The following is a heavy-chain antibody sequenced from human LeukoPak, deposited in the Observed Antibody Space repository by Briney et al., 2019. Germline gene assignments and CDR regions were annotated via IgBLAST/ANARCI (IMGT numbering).Heavy chain of an antibody. CDR2: IIPIFGTA. CDR3: ARGHSQLEGGTTFWWLDP. V-gene: IGHV1-69*13. CDR1: GGTFSSYA. Sequence: ASVKVSCKASGGTFSSYAISWVRQAPGQGLEWMGGIIPIFGTANYAQKFQGRVTITADESTSTVYMELSGLTSEDTAVYYCARGHSQLEGGTTFWWLDPWGQGTLVTVSS. D-gene: IGHD1-26*01. J-gene: IGHJ5*02.